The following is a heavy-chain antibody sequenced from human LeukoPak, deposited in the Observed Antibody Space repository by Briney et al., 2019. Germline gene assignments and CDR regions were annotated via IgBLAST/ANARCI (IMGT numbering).Heavy chain of an antibody. CDR3: VRGYSGGVLDLGRGETLHSVL. V-gene: IGHV3-74*01. CDR1: GFTFSSYW. Sequence: GGSLTLSCAASGFTFSSYWMHWVRQAPGMGLVWVSRINSDGSIASYADYVKGRFTISIHNATNTLSLQISGLRAEGTAVYYCVRGYSGGVLDLGRGETLHSVLWG. CDR2: INSDGSIA. J-gene: IGHJ2*01. D-gene: IGHD1-26*01.